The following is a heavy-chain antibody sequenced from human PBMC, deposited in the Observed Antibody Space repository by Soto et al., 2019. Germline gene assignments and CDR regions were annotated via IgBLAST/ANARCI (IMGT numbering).Heavy chain of an antibody. CDR3: ASWYPLRVYCSSTSCYTRYYYYGMDV. V-gene: IGHV4-34*01. J-gene: IGHJ6*02. Sequence: QVQLQQWGAGLLKPSETLSLTCAVYGGSFSGYYWSWIRQPPGKGLEWIGEINHSGSTNYNPSLKSRVTISVDTSKNQFSLKLSSVTAADTAVYYCASWYPLRVYCSSTSCYTRYYYYGMDVWGQGTTVTVSS. CDR1: GGSFSGYY. D-gene: IGHD2-2*02. CDR2: INHSGST.